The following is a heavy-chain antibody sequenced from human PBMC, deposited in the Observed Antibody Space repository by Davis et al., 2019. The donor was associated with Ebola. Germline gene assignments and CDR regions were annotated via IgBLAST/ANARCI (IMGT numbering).Heavy chain of an antibody. CDR2: ISSSSSYI. V-gene: IGHV3-21*01. D-gene: IGHD1-26*01. Sequence: PGGSLRLSCVASGFTFSDHYMDWVRQAPGKGLEWVSSISSSSSYIYYADSVKGRFTISRDNAKNSLYLQMNSLRAEDTAVYYCARDQERWELEPYYYYYGMDVWGKGTTVTVSS. J-gene: IGHJ6*04. CDR1: GFTFSDHY. CDR3: ARDQERWELEPYYYYYGMDV.